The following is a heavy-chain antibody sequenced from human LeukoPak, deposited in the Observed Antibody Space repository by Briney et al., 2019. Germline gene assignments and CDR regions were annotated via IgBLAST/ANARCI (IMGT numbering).Heavy chain of an antibody. Sequence: GGSLRHSCAASGFTFSTSSMNWVRQAPGKGLEWVSSISGSSSYINYADSLKGRFTISRDNAKNSLYLQMNSLRAEDTAVYYCARDYNWNSAVFDYWGQGTLVTVSS. CDR2: ISGSSSYI. V-gene: IGHV3-21*01. J-gene: IGHJ4*02. CDR3: ARDYNWNSAVFDY. CDR1: GFTFSTSS. D-gene: IGHD1-7*01.